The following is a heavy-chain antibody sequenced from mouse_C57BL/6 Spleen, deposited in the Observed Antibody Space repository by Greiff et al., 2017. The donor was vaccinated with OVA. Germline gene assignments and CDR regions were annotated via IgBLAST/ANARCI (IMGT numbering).Heavy chain of an antibody. J-gene: IGHJ1*03. CDR3: ATPTGRWYVEV. CDR2: IYPGDGDT. V-gene: IGHV1-82*01. D-gene: IGHD4-1*02. Sequence: VKLMESGPELVKPGASVKISCKASGYAFSSSWMNWVKQRPGKGLEWIGRIYPGDGDTNYNGKFKGKATLTADKSSSTAYMQLSSLTSEDSAVYFCATPTGRWYVEVWGTGTTVTVSS. CDR1: GYAFSSSW.